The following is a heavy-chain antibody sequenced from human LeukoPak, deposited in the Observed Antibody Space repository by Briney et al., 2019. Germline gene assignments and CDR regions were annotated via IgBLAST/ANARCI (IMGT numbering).Heavy chain of an antibody. CDR2: IYTSGST. D-gene: IGHD4-23*01. V-gene: IGHV4-61*02. Sequence: PSETLSLTCTVSGGSISSGSYYWSWIRQPAGKGLEWIGRIYTSGSTNYNPSLKSRVTISVDTSKNQFSLKLSSVTAADTAVYYCARGEGGNLLKVDYWGQGTLVTVSS. CDR3: ARGEGGNLLKVDY. J-gene: IGHJ4*02. CDR1: GGSISSGSYY.